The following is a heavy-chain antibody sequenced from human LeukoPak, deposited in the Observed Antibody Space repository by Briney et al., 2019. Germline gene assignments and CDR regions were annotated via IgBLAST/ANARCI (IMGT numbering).Heavy chain of an antibody. J-gene: IGHJ4*02. CDR1: GFTFSSYG. V-gene: IGHV3-30*18. Sequence: GESLRLSCAASGFTFSSYGMHWVRQAPGKGLECVAIISYDRSNKYSADSVKGRFTISRDTSKNTLYLQMNSLRAEDTAVYYCAKAFGKYDSNGYYPPDFWGQGTLVAVSS. D-gene: IGHD3-22*01. CDR2: ISYDRSNK. CDR3: AKAFGKYDSNGYYPPDF.